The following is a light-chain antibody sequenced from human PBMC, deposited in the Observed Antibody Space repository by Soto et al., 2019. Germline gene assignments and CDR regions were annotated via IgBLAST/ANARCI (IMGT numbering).Light chain of an antibody. V-gene: IGKV1-39*01. CDR2: AAS. CDR3: QQSYSTPWT. Sequence: DIQMTQSPSSLSASVGDRVTITCRASQSISSYLNWYQQKPGKAPKLLMYAASSLQSGVPSRFSGSGSGTDFTLTISSLQPEDFATYHCQQSYSTPWTFGQGTKVEIK. CDR1: QSISSY. J-gene: IGKJ1*01.